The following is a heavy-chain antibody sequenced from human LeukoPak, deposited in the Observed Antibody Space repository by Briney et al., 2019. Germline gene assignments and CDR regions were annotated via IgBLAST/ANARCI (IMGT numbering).Heavy chain of an antibody. CDR3: ASLVTSGYSYGYVDY. D-gene: IGHD5-18*01. J-gene: IGHJ4*02. Sequence: PSETLSLTCTVSGGSISSYYWGWIRQPPGKGLEWIGSIYYSGSTYYNPSLKSRVTISVDTSKNQFSLKLSSVTAADTAVYYCASLVTSGYSYGYVDYWGQGTLVTVSS. CDR1: GGSISSYY. CDR2: IYYSGST. V-gene: IGHV4-39*07.